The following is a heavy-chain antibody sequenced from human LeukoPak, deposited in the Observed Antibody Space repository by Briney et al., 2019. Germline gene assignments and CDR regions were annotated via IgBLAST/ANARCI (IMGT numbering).Heavy chain of an antibody. CDR3: ARELELHLDY. D-gene: IGHD1-7*01. J-gene: IGHJ4*02. Sequence: ASVKVSCKASGGTFSSYAISWVRQAPGQGLEWMGRINPNSGGTNYAQKFQGRVTMTRDTSISTAYMELSRLRSDDTAVYYCARELELHLDYWGQGTLVTVSS. V-gene: IGHV1-2*06. CDR1: GGTFSSYA. CDR2: INPNSGGT.